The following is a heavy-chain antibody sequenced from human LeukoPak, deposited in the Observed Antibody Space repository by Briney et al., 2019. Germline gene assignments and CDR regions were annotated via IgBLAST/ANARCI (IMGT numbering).Heavy chain of an antibody. Sequence: SETLSLTCTLCVGSLSIYYSSWMRQPAGKGLEWVGRIYTSDNTNYNPSLKSRVTMSVDTSKNQFSLKLSSVTAAETAVYYCARETNSGSCSAFDYWGQGTLVTVSS. D-gene: IGHD6-13*01. J-gene: IGHJ4*02. V-gene: IGHV4-4*07. CDR2: IYTSDNT. CDR1: VGSLSIYY. CDR3: ARETNSGSCSAFDY.